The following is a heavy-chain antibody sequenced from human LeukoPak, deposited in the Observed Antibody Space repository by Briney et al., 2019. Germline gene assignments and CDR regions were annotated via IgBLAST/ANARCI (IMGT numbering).Heavy chain of an antibody. Sequence: GGSLSLPSAASAFTLCSYAMSRVPQAPGKELEWVSATNGSSGSTSYASSVKARFPISKHNSKNPLYLQMNSLRAEDTAVYYCAKDRLFDYWGQGTLVTVSS. J-gene: IGHJ4*02. CDR1: AFTLCSYA. D-gene: IGHD2-21*02. V-gene: IGHV3-23*01. CDR2: TNGSSGST. CDR3: AKDRLFDY.